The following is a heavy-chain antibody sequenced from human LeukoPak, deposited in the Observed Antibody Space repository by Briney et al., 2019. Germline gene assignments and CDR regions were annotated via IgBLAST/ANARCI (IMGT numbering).Heavy chain of an antibody. CDR2: ITYNGSNK. V-gene: IGHV3-30-3*01. D-gene: IGHD1-26*01. Sequence: GGSLRLSCAVSGFTFSSNAMHWVRQAPGKGLEWVAVITYNGSNKYYADSVKGRFTISRDNSKNTLYLQMNSLRAEDTAVYYCARGLLGAPTTYFDYWGQGTLGTVSS. CDR1: GFTFSSNA. J-gene: IGHJ4*02. CDR3: ARGLLGAPTTYFDY.